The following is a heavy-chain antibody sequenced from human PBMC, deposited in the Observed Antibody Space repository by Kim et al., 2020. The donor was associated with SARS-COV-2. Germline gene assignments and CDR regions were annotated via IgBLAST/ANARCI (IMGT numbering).Heavy chain of an antibody. V-gene: IGHV4-31*02. J-gene: IGHJ4*02. D-gene: IGHD6-13*01. Sequence: TYHTPSRKVRVTISVDTSKNQFSLKLSSVTAADTAVYYCARASQSSPFGYWGQGTLVTVSS. CDR2: T. CDR3: ARASQSSPFGY.